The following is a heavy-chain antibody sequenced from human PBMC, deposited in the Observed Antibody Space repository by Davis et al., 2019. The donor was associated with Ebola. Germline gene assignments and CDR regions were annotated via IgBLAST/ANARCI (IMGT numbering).Heavy chain of an antibody. Sequence: GESLKISCTASGFTVSSNHMSWVRQAPGKGLEWVSSISSSSSYIYYADSVKGRFTISRDNAKNSLYLQMNTLRVEDTAIYYCVPGTWIRGQGTLVTVSS. D-gene: IGHD5-18*01. CDR2: ISSSSSYI. J-gene: IGHJ4*02. CDR3: VPGTWI. CDR1: GFTVSSNH. V-gene: IGHV3-21*01.